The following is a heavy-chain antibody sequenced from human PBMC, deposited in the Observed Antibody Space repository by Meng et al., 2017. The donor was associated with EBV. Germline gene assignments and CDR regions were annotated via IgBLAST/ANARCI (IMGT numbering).Heavy chain of an antibody. CDR3: ASESGRGFTPDY. V-gene: IGHV1-69*01. D-gene: IGHD3-10*01. J-gene: IGHJ4*02. Sequence: VKWVQSGAEVKKPGSSVKVSCKTSGGTFRSDAVSWVRQAPGQGLEWMGGLIPKSDAPYYAQKFQDRVTITADESTSTHYMDLSGLRSEDTAVYYCASESGRGFTPDYWGQGTLVTVSS. CDR2: LIPKSDAP. CDR1: GGTFRSDA.